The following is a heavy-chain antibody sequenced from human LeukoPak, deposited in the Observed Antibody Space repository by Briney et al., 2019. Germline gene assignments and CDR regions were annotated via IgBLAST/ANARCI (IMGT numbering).Heavy chain of an antibody. CDR2: IYYSGST. CDR1: GYSISSSYY. J-gene: IGHJ6*03. Sequence: PSETLSLTCTVSGYSISSSYYWSWIRQPPGKGLEWIGYIYYSGSTNYNPSLKSRVTISVDTSKNHFSLKLRSVTAADTAVYYCARVSSEMATINEGMGIFYYYYYYMDVWGKGTTVTVSS. D-gene: IGHD5-24*01. CDR3: ARVSSEMATINEGMGIFYYYYYYMDV. V-gene: IGHV4-61*01.